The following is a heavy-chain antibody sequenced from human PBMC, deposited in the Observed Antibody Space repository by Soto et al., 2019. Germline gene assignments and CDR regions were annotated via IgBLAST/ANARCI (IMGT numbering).Heavy chain of an antibody. V-gene: IGHV4-39*01. Sequence: SETLSLTCTVSGGSISSSSYYWGWIRQPPGKGLEWIGSIYYSGSTYYNPSLKSRVTISVDTSKNQFSLKLSSVTAADTAVYYCARHGASGDNSDYWGQGTLVTVSS. CDR2: IYYSGST. D-gene: IGHD4-17*01. CDR1: GGSISSSSYY. CDR3: ARHGASGDNSDY. J-gene: IGHJ4*02.